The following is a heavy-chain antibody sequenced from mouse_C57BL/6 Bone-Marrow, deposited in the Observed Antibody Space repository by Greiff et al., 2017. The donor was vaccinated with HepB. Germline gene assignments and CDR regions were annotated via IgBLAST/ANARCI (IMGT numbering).Heavy chain of an antibody. D-gene: IGHD2-3*01. Sequence: VQLQQSGAELVRPGASVTLSCKASGYTFTDYEMHWVKQTPVHGLEWIGAIDPETGGTAYNQKFKGKAILTADKSSSTAYMELRSLTSEDSAVYYGTRSDDGYYRNRFAYWGRGTRVTVSA. J-gene: IGHJ3*01. CDR1: GYTFTDYE. V-gene: IGHV1-15*01. CDR3: TRSDDGYYRNRFAY. CDR2: IDPETGGT.